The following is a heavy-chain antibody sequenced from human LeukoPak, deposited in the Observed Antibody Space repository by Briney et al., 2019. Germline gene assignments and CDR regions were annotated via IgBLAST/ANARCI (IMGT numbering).Heavy chain of an antibody. Sequence: GGSLRLSCAPSVXTFSSYSVNWVRQAPGKGLEWVSYISSDSRTIYYADSVKGRFTISRDNAKNSLYLQMKSLRDEDTAVYYCARYGSGTSYITNYFDYWGQGTLVTVSS. CDR3: ARYGSGTSYITNYFDY. CDR1: VXTFSSYS. J-gene: IGHJ4*02. D-gene: IGHD3-10*01. V-gene: IGHV3-48*02. CDR2: ISSDSRTI.